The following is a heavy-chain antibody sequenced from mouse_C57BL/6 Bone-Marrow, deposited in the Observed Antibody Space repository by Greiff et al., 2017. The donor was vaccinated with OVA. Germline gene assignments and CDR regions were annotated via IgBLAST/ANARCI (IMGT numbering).Heavy chain of an antibody. J-gene: IGHJ3*01. CDR2: IYPRSGNT. CDR1: GYTFTSYG. V-gene: IGHV1-81*01. D-gene: IGHD3-1*01. Sequence: QVQLKQSGAELARPGASVKLSCKASGYTFTSYGISWVKQRTGQGLEWIGEIYPRSGNTYYNEKFKGKATLTADKASSTAYMELRSLTSEDSAVYFCARSGPRRGFAYWGQGTLVTVSA. CDR3: ARSGPRRGFAY.